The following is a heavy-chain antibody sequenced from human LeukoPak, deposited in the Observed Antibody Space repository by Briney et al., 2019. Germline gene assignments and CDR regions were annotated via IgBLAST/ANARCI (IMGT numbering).Heavy chain of an antibody. D-gene: IGHD2-2*01. CDR1: GFTFSSYA. J-gene: IGHJ4*02. CDR2: ISGSGGST. CDR3: AKMESRVVPAAPFDY. Sequence: PGGSLRLSCAASGFTFSSYAMSWVRQAPGKGLEWVSAISGSGGSTYYADSVKGRFTISRDNSKNTLYLQMNSLRAEDTDVYYCAKMESRVVPAAPFDYWGQGTLVTVSS. V-gene: IGHV3-23*01.